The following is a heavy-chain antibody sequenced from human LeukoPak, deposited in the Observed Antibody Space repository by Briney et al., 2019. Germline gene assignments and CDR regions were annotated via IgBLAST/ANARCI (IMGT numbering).Heavy chain of an antibody. Sequence: SETLSLTCAVYGGSFSGYYWSWIRQPPGKGLEWIGEINHSGSTNYNPSLKSRVTISVDTSKNQSSLKLSSVTAADTAVYYCASSGWYSLDYWGQGTLVTVSS. D-gene: IGHD6-19*01. CDR1: GGSFSGYY. CDR3: ASSGWYSLDY. CDR2: INHSGST. J-gene: IGHJ4*02. V-gene: IGHV4-34*01.